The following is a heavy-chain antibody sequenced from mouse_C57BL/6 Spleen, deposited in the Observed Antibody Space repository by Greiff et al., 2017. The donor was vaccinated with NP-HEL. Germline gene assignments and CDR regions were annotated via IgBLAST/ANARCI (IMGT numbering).Heavy chain of an antibody. V-gene: IGHV3-6*01. CDR1: GYSITSGYY. CDR3: ARGGVYDYDGVDY. J-gene: IGHJ2*01. D-gene: IGHD2-4*01. CDR2: ISYDGSN. Sequence: EVQLQESGPGLVKPSQSLSLTCSVTGYSITSGYYWNWIRQFPGNKLEWMGYISYDGSNNYNPSLKNRISITRDTSKNQFFLKLNSVTTEDTATYYCARGGVYDYDGVDYWGQGTTLTVSS.